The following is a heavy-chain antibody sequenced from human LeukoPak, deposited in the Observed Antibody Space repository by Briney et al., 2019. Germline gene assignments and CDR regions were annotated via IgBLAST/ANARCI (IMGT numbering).Heavy chain of an antibody. D-gene: IGHD3-22*01. CDR2: INPSGGST. CDR3: ARGGRYYYDSSGYYYKFDY. Sequence: GAPVKVSCKASGYTFTSYYMHWVRQAPGQGLEWMGIINPSGGSTSYAQKFQGRVTMTRDTSTSTVYMELSSLRSEDTAVYYCARGGRYYYDSSGYYYKFDYWGQGTLVTVSS. V-gene: IGHV1-46*01. J-gene: IGHJ4*02. CDR1: GYTFTSYY.